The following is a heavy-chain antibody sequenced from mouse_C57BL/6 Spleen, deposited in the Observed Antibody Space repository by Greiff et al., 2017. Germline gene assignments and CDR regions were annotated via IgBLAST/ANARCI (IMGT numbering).Heavy chain of an antibody. Sequence: DVKLQESGPGLVKPSQSLSLTCSVTGYSITSGYYWNWIRQFPGNKLEWMGYISYDGSNNYNPSLKNRISITRDTSKNQFFLKLNSVTTEDTATYYCARDGDYGRFDYWGQGTTLTVSS. CDR3: ARDGDYGRFDY. J-gene: IGHJ2*01. V-gene: IGHV3-6*01. CDR1: GYSITSGYY. CDR2: ISYDGSN. D-gene: IGHD1-1*01.